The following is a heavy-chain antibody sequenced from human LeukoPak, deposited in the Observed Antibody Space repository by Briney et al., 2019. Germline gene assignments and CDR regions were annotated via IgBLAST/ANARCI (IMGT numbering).Heavy chain of an antibody. V-gene: IGHV4-38-2*01. J-gene: IGHJ4*02. CDR2: IYHSGST. D-gene: IGHD5-12*01. CDR3: ARPWLRFSVPD. CDR1: GYSISRGYY. Sequence: PSETLSLTCAVSGYSISRGYYWGWIRQPPGKGLEWIGSIYHSGSTYYNPSLKSRVTISVDTSKNQFSLKLSSVTAADTAVYYCARPWLRFSVPDWGQGTLVTVSS.